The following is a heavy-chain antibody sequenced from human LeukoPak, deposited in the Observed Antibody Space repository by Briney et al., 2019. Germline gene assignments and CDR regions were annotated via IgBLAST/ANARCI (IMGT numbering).Heavy chain of an antibody. D-gene: IGHD5-18*01. Sequence: GESLKISCRGSGYSFDTYWIGWVRQMPGKGPEWLGVIYPGDSDTRYSPSLQGQVTISADKSISTAFLQWNSLKASDTAIYYCAKTIDTDRRGPFDHWGQGTLVTVSS. CDR3: AKTIDTDRRGPFDH. V-gene: IGHV5-51*01. CDR1: GYSFDTYW. CDR2: IYPGDSDT. J-gene: IGHJ4*02.